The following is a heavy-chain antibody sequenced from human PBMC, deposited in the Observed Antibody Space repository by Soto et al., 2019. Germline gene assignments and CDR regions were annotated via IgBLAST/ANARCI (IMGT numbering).Heavy chain of an antibody. CDR1: GFTFSDYY. V-gene: IGHV3-11*01. CDR3: ARALGPIYDSSGYYYYYCYCMDV. J-gene: IGHJ6*02. CDR2: ISSSGSTI. D-gene: IGHD3-22*01. Sequence: GGSLRLSCAASGFTFSDYYMSWIRQAPGKGLEWVSYISSSGSTIYYADSVKGRFTISRDNAKNSLYLQMNSLRAEDTAVYYCARALGPIYDSSGYYYYYCYCMDVWGQGTTVTDSS.